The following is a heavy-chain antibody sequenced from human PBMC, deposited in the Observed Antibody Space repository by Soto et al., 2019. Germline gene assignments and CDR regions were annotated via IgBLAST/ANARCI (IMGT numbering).Heavy chain of an antibody. Sequence: QVKLQESGPGLATPSGTLSLTCAVSGVSISRGNWWTWVRQSPQRGLEYIGEIFHDGTANYYPSFERRVAISVDTSKNQFSLNLTSVTAADTAIYFCARLVYDTRLNYMYFDFWGQGTLVTVSS. D-gene: IGHD3-10*01. CDR3: ARLVYDTRLNYMYFDF. CDR1: GVSISRGNW. V-gene: IGHV4-4*02. CDR2: IFHDGTA. J-gene: IGHJ4*02.